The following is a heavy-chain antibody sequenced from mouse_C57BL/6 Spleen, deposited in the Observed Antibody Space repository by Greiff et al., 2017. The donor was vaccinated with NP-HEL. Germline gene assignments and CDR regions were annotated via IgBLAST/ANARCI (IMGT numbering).Heavy chain of an antibody. Sequence: VQLHQSGAELVKPGASVKVSCKASGYTFTSYWMHWVKQRPGQGLEWIGRIHPSDSDTNYNQKFKGKATLTVDKSSSTAYMQLSSLTSEDSAVYYCAIYDYDTYYAMDYWGQGTSVTVSS. V-gene: IGHV1-74*01. J-gene: IGHJ4*01. CDR2: IHPSDSDT. CDR3: AIYDYDTYYAMDY. D-gene: IGHD2-4*01. CDR1: GYTFTSYW.